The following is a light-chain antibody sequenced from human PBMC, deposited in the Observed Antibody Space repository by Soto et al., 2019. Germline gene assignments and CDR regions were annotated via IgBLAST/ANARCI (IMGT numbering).Light chain of an antibody. CDR3: QQSYTAVFT. V-gene: IGKV1-39*01. Sequence: DIQMTQTPSSLSASVGDRVIITCRASQNIRNYLNWYQQKPGKVPNLLIYGASSLQSGVPSRFSGSGSETDFTLTINNLQPEDFATYYCQQSYTAVFTFGPGTKVDIK. CDR1: QNIRNY. J-gene: IGKJ3*01. CDR2: GAS.